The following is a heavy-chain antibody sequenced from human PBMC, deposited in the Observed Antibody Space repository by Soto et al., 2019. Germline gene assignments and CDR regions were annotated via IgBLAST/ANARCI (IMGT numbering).Heavy chain of an antibody. CDR1: GFTFSSYS. J-gene: IGHJ4*02. V-gene: IGHV3-21*01. Sequence: PGGSLRLSCAASGFTFSSYSMNWVRQAPGKGLEWVSSISSSSSYIYYADSVKGRFTISRDNAKNSLYLQMNSLRAEDTAVYHCARDPRSRGYYDSSGYGIPDYWGQGTLVTVSS. D-gene: IGHD3-22*01. CDR3: ARDPRSRGYYDSSGYGIPDY. CDR2: ISSSSSYI.